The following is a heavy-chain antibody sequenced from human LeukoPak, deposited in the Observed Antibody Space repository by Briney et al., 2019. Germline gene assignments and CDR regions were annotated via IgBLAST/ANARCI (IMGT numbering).Heavy chain of an antibody. V-gene: IGHV3-48*03. D-gene: IGHD6-19*01. CDR3: ARDSSGWSNWFDP. CDR2: ISSSGSTI. J-gene: IGHJ5*02. CDR1: RFTFSSYE. Sequence: GGSLRLSCAASRFTFSSYEMNWVRQAPGKGLEWVSYISSSGSTIYYADSVKGRFTISRHNAKNSLYLQMNSLRVEDTAVYYCARDSSGWSNWFDPWGQGTLVTVSS.